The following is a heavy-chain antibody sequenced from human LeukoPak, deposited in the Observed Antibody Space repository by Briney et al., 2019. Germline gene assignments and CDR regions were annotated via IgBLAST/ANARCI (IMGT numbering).Heavy chain of an antibody. J-gene: IGHJ4*02. CDR2: ISSNGGST. CDR3: ARDPGPDSSFDF. Sequence: GALRLSCAASGFTFKSLWMNWVRQAPGKGLEYVSAISSNGGSTYYANSVKGRFTISRDNSKNTLYLQMGSLRAEDMAVYYCARDPGPDSSFDFWGQGVLVSLSS. V-gene: IGHV3-64*01. D-gene: IGHD3-3*01. CDR1: GFTFKSLW.